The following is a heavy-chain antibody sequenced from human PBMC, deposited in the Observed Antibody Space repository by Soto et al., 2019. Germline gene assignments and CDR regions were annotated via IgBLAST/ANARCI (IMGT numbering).Heavy chain of an antibody. CDR1: GYTFTSYG. V-gene: IGHV1-18*01. J-gene: IGHJ6*03. CDR2: ISAYNGNT. CDR3: GRWVGGGGSYYMDV. Sequence: QVQLVQSGAEVKKPGASVKVSCKASGYTFTSYGISWVRQAPGQGLEWMGWISAYNGNTNYAQKLQGRVTMTTDTPRSKDYMGLRSLGSGDTAVFYCGRWVGGGGSYYMDVWGKGTTVTVSS. D-gene: IGHD3-16*01.